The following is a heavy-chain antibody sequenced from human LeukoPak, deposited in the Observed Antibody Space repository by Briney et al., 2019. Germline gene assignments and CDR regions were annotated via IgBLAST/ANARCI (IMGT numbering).Heavy chain of an antibody. CDR1: GFTFSSYW. D-gene: IGHD3-3*01. CDR2: IKQDGSEK. CDR3: ARDQDDFWSGYSNWFDP. Sequence: GGSLRLSCAASGFTFSSYWMSWVRQAPGKGLEWVANIKQDGSEKYYVDSVKGRFTISRDNAKNSLYLQMNSLGAEDTAVYYCARDQDDFWSGYSNWFDPWGQGTLVTVSS. V-gene: IGHV3-7*01. J-gene: IGHJ5*02.